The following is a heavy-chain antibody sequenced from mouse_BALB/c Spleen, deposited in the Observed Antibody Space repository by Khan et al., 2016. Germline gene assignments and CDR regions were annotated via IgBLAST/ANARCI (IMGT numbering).Heavy chain of an antibody. D-gene: IGHD1-2*01. Sequence: QVQLQQSGAELMKPGASVKISCKATGYTFSSYWIGWVKQRPGHGLEWIGEILPGSGSTNYNEKFKGKATFTADTSSNTAYMQLSSLTSEDSAVYYCARRDYYGYWFAYWGQGTLVTVSA. V-gene: IGHV1-9*01. CDR2: ILPGSGST. CDR3: ARRDYYGYWFAY. CDR1: GYTFSSYW. J-gene: IGHJ3*01.